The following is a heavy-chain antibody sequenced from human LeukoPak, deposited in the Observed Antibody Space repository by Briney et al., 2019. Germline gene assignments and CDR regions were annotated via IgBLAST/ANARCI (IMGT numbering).Heavy chain of an antibody. V-gene: IGHV3-30-3*01. CDR2: ISDDGSRH. CDR1: GFTFSNYA. Sequence: GRSLRLSCAATGFTFSNYAIHWGRQAPGKGLEWVAFISDDGSRHNYADSVKGRFTISRDNSENTLNLQMNSLRAEDTAVYYCVKDRTGTYTLDYWGQGTLVTVPS. J-gene: IGHJ4*02. D-gene: IGHD3-10*01. CDR3: VKDRTGTYTLDY.